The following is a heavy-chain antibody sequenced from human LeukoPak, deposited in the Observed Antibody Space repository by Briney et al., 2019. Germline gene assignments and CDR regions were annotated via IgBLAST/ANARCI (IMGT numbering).Heavy chain of an antibody. J-gene: IGHJ2*01. V-gene: IGHV3-30*04. CDR1: GFTFSAYA. CDR3: ARPRRRAYFDL. CDR2: ISYDEINK. Sequence: AGGSLRLSCAASGFTFSAYAMNWVRQAPGKGLEWVAVISYDEINKYYADSVKGRFTISRGNSKNTLYLQMNSLRPEDTAFYYCARPRRRAYFDLWGRGTLVTVSS.